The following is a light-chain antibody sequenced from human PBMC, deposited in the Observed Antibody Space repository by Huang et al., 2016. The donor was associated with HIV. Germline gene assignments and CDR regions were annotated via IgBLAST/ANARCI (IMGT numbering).Light chain of an antibody. CDR2: DTS. CDR3: QQRSTWPPS. J-gene: IGKJ2*01. Sequence: EIVLTQSPATLSLSPGERATLSCRASQSVNNYLAWYQQKPGQPPRLLSYDTSNRATGSPSRFSGSGSGTVFTLTISSLEPEDFAVYYCQQRSTWPPSFGQGTRLDMK. CDR1: QSVNNY. V-gene: IGKV3-11*01.